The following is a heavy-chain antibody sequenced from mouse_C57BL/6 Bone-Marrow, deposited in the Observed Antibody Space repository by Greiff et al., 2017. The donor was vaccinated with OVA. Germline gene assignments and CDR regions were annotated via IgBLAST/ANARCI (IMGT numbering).Heavy chain of an antibody. J-gene: IGHJ2*01. CDR3: ARHLVTTLFDY. V-gene: IGHV5-6*01. CDR1: GFTFSSYG. CDR2: ISSGGSYT. Sequence: EVKLMESGGDLVKPGGSLKLSCAASGFTFSSYGMSWVRQTPDKRLEWVATISSGGSYTYYPDSVKGRFTISRDNAKNTLYLQMSSLKSEDTAMYYCARHLVTTLFDYWGQGTTLTVSS. D-gene: IGHD2-1*01.